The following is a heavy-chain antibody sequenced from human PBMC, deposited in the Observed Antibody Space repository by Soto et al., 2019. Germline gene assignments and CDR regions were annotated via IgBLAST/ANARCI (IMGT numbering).Heavy chain of an antibody. J-gene: IGHJ6*02. CDR3: ATDTVTTQTTYDYHYGMDV. D-gene: IGHD4-17*01. CDR2: IIPIFGTA. CDR1: GGTFSSYA. V-gene: IGHV1-69*01. Sequence: QVQLVQSGAEVQKPGSSVKVSCKASGGTFSSYAISWVRQAPGQGLEWMGGIIPIFGTANYAQKFQGRVTITANESTSTAYKELSSLRSQDTAVYYCATDTVTTQTTYDYHYGMDVWGQGTTVTVSS.